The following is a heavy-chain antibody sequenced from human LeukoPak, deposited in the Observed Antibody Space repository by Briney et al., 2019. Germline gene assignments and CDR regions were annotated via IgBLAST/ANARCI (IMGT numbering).Heavy chain of an antibody. CDR2: IYHSGSI. J-gene: IGHJ4*02. V-gene: IGHV4-59*01. CDR1: GGSISTYY. Sequence: PSETLSLTCTVSGGSISTYYWNWIRQPPGKGLEWIGYIYHSGSINYNPSLQSRVTISVDTSKNQFSLKLTSVTAADTAVYYCARGRPVTGSFYFDYWGQGTLVTVSS. D-gene: IGHD1-26*01. CDR3: ARGRPVTGSFYFDY.